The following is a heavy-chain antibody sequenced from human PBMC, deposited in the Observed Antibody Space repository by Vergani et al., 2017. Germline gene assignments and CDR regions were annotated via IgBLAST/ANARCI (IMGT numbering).Heavy chain of an antibody. CDR3: ARDPGLDILSGYYRLSHYYYGMDV. J-gene: IGHJ6*02. V-gene: IGHV1-2*02. D-gene: IGHD3-9*01. Sequence: QVQLVQSGAEVKKPGASVKVSCKASGYTFTGYYMHWVRQAPGQGLEWMGWINHNSGGTNYAQKFQDRVTMTRDTSISTAYMELSRLRSDDTAVYYCARDPGLDILSGYYRLSHYYYGMDVWGQGTTVTVSS. CDR1: GYTFTGYY. CDR2: INHNSGGT.